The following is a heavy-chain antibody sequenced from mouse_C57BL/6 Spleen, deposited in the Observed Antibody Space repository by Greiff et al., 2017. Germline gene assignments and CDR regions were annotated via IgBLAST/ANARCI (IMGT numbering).Heavy chain of an antibody. CDR1: GFSLTSYG. CDR2: IWRGGST. V-gene: IGHV2-5*01. J-gene: IGHJ4*01. CDR3: TRYDGGAMDY. Sequence: QVQLQQSGPGLVQPSQSLSITCTVSGFSLTSYGVHWVRQSPGKGLEWLGVIWRGGSTDYNAAFMSRLSITEDNSKSQVFFKMNSLQADDTAIYXCTRYDGGAMDYWGQGTSVTVSA. D-gene: IGHD2-3*01.